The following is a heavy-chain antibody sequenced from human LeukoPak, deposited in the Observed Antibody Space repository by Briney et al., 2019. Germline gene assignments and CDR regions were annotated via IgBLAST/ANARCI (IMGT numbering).Heavy chain of an antibody. CDR3: ARGGGSGSYCWFDP. J-gene: IGHJ5*02. Sequence: SETLSLTCAVYGGSFSGYYWSWIRQPPGKELEWIGEINHSGSTNYNPSLKSRVTIPVDTSKNQFSLKLSSVTAADTAVYYCARGGGSGSYCWFDPWGQGTLVTVSS. D-gene: IGHD1-26*01. CDR2: INHSGST. V-gene: IGHV4-34*01. CDR1: GGSFSGYY.